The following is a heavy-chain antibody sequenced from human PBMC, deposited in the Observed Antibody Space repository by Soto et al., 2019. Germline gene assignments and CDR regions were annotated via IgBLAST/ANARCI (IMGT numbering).Heavy chain of an antibody. CDR1: GFTFSSFW. V-gene: IGHV3-7*01. Sequence: EVQLVESGGGLVQPGGSLRLSCAASGFTFSSFWMSWVRRAPGKGLEWVANTKQDGSDKNYVGSVRGRFTISRDNAKNSLYLQMNRLRVEDAAVYYCAIYVSGKLGHDSWGQGTLVTVSS. CDR3: AIYVSGKLGHDS. CDR2: TKQDGSDK. D-gene: IGHD3-16*01. J-gene: IGHJ4*02.